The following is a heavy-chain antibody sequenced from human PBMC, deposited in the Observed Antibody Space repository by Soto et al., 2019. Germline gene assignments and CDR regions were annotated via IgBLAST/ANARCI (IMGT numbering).Heavy chain of an antibody. V-gene: IGHV1-69*01. D-gene: IGHD3-10*01. CDR2: IMPIIGTA. CDR3: ARDLEFRDGNISHLDY. CDR1: GGTFSSHV. Sequence: QVQLVQSGAEVKKPGSSVKVSCKASGGTFSSHVFNWVRQAPGQGLEWMGGIMPIIGTANYAKKFQGRVTITADDSTSTAYMELSSLRSEETAVYYSARDLEFRDGNISHLDYWGQGTLVTVSS. J-gene: IGHJ4*02.